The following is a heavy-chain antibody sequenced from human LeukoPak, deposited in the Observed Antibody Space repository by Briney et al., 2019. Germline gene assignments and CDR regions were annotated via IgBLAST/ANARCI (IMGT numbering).Heavy chain of an antibody. CDR1: GFTFSSYS. CDR3: ARGGSSSSWSYGMDV. D-gene: IGHD6-13*01. Sequence: GGSLRLSCAASGFTFSSYSMNLVRQAPGKGLEWVSSISSSSSYIYYAASVKSRFTISRDNAKNSLYLKMNSLRAEETAVYYCARGGSSSSWSYGMDVWGQGTTVAVSS. CDR2: ISSSSSYI. V-gene: IGHV3-21*01. J-gene: IGHJ6*02.